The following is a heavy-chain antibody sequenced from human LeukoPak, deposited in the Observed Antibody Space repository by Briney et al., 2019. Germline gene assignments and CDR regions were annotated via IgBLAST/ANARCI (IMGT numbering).Heavy chain of an antibody. Sequence: ASVKVSCKASGGTFSSYAISWVRQAPGQGLEWMGRIIPIFGTANYAQKFQGRLTITTDESTSTAYMELSSLRSEDTAVYYCARAIAYCGGDCYSRRDYYYYMDVWGKGTTVTVSS. CDR2: IIPIFGTA. V-gene: IGHV1-69*05. J-gene: IGHJ6*03. D-gene: IGHD2-21*02. CDR1: GGTFSSYA. CDR3: ARAIAYCGGDCYSRRDYYYYMDV.